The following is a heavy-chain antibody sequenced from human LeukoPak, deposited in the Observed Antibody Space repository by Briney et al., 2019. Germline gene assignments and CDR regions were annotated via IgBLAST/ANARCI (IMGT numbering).Heavy chain of an antibody. V-gene: IGHV3-66*01. CDR1: GFTVSSNY. Sequence: GGSLRLSCAASGFTVSSNYMSWVRQAPGKGLEWVSVIYSGGSTYCADSVKGRFTISRDNSKNTLYLQMNSLRAEDTAVYYCARDWGPSDAFDIWGQGTMVTVSS. J-gene: IGHJ3*02. CDR3: ARDWGPSDAFDI. D-gene: IGHD3-16*01. CDR2: IYSGGST.